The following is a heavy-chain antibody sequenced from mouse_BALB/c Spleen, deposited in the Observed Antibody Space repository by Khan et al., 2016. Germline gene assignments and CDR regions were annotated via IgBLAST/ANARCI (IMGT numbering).Heavy chain of an antibody. CDR1: GYSITSDYA. D-gene: IGHD1-1*01. CDR3: ARNYGSSYFDY. J-gene: IGHJ2*01. V-gene: IGHV3-2*02. CDR2: ISYSGST. Sequence: EVQLQESGPGLVKPSQSLSLTCTVTGYSITSDYAWNWIRQFPGNKLEWMGYISYSGSTTYNPSLKSRISITRDTSKNQFFLQLNSVATEDTATYYCARNYGSSYFDYWSQGTTLTVSS.